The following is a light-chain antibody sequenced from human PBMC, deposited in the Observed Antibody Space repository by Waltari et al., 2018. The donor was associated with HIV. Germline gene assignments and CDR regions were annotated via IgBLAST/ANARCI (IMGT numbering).Light chain of an antibody. CDR1: SSNIGNNA. CDR2: YDD. Sequence: QSVLTQPPSVSEAPRQRVTISCSGSSSNIGNNAVNWYQQLPGKAPKLLIYYDDLLPSGVSDRFSGSNSGNMATLTISRVEAGDEADYYCQVWDSGSEPPVLFGGGTKLTVL. J-gene: IGLJ3*02. CDR3: QVWDSGSEPPVL. V-gene: IGLV1-36*01.